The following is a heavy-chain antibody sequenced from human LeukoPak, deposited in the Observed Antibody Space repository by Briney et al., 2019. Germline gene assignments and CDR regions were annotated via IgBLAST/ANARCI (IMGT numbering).Heavy chain of an antibody. CDR3: ASYQIVVSY. Sequence: SPTLSLTCPVSGRSISSGDYYWSWLRQPPGKGLEWIGYIYYSRSPYYSPSLKSRVTISVDTSKNQFSLKLSSVTAADTAVYYCASYQIVVSYWGQGTLATVSS. CDR1: GRSISSGDYY. CDR2: IYYSRSP. D-gene: IGHD2-2*01. V-gene: IGHV4-30-4*01. J-gene: IGHJ4*02.